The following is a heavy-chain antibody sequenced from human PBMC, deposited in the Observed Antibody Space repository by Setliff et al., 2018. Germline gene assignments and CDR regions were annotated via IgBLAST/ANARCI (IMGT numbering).Heavy chain of an antibody. D-gene: IGHD5-12*01. CDR2: IYASGGT. CDR1: GGSISSYY. Sequence: SETLSLTCTVSGGSISSYYWSRIRQPPGKGLEWIGYIYASGGTYYNPSLKSRVTMSVDTSKNLFSLKLNSVTAADTALYYCARHVKVATEYFDCWGQGTLVTVSS. J-gene: IGHJ4*02. V-gene: IGHV4-4*08. CDR3: ARHVKVATEYFDC.